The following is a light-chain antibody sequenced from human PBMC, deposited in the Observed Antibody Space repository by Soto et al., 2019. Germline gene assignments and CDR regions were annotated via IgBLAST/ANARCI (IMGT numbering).Light chain of an antibody. CDR3: QKYNSAPWT. CDR1: QGISNY. V-gene: IGKV1-27*01. J-gene: IGKJ1*01. CDR2: AAS. Sequence: DIQMNQSPSSLSTSIGDRVTITCRASQGISNYLAWYQQKPGQVPKLLISAASFLQSGVPSRFSGSGSGTDFSLTISRLQPEDVTTYYCQKYNSAPWTFGQGTKVEIK.